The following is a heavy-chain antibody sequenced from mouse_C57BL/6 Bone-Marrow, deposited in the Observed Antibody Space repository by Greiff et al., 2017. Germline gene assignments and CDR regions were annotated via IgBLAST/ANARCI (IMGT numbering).Heavy chain of an antibody. V-gene: IGHV5-6*01. CDR2: ISSGGSYT. Sequence: EVQVVESGGDLVKPGGSLKLSCAASGFTFSSYGMSWVRQTPDKRLEWVATISSGGSYTSSPDSVKGRLTISIDNARSTLFLQMSSLKSEDTAMYYCARDDYDGSIYAWFAYWGQGTLVTVSA. D-gene: IGHD1-1*01. CDR3: ARDDYDGSIYAWFAY. CDR1: GFTFSSYG. J-gene: IGHJ3*01.